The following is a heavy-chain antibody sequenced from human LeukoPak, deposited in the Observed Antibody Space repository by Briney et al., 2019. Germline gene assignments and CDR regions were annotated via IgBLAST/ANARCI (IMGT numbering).Heavy chain of an antibody. CDR3: ARDRDGKRSYYYYVDV. Sequence: PSETLSLTCTVSGGSISSGGYYWSWIRQPPGKGLEWIGYIYHSGSTYYNPSLKSRVTISVDRSKNQFSLKLSSVTAADTAVYYCARDRDGKRSYYYYVDVWGKGTTVTVSS. CDR1: GGSISSGGYY. J-gene: IGHJ6*03. D-gene: IGHD1-1*01. CDR2: IYHSGST. V-gene: IGHV4-30-2*01.